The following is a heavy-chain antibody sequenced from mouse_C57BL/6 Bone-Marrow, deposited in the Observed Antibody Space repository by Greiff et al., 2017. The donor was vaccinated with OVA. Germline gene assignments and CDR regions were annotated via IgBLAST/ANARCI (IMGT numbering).Heavy chain of an antibody. D-gene: IGHD2-12*01. CDR1: GFSLTSYG. J-gene: IGHJ4*01. CDR2: IWRGGST. Sequence: VQLVESGPGLVQPSQSLSITCTVSGFSLTSYGVHWVRQSPGKGLEWLGVIWRGGSTDYNAAFMSRLSITKDNSKSQVFFKMNSLQADDTAIYYCAKTNYSHYYAMDYWGQGTSVTVSS. V-gene: IGHV2-5*01. CDR3: AKTNYSHYYAMDY.